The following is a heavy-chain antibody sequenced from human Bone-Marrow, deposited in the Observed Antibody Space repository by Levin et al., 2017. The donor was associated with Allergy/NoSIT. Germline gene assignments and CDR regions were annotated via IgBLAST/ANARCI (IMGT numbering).Heavy chain of an antibody. V-gene: IGHV3-33*01. CDR2: IWYDGSNK. D-gene: IGHD3-3*01. CDR1: GFTFSSYG. Sequence: GGSLRLSCAASGFTFSSYGMHWVRQAPGKGLEWVAVIWYDGSNKYYADSVKGRFTISRDNSKNTLYLQMNSLRAEDTAVYYCARDHGITIFGVVIYYFDYWGQGTLVTVSS. J-gene: IGHJ4*02. CDR3: ARDHGITIFGVVIYYFDY.